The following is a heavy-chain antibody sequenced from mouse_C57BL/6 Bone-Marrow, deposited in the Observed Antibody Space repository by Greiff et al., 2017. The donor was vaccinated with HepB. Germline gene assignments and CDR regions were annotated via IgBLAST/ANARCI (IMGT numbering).Heavy chain of an antibody. CDR3: TTGPLV. Sequence: EVKVVESGAELVRPGASVKLSCTASGFNIKDYYMHWVKQRPEQGLEWIGWIDPENGDTEYASKFQGKATITADTSSNTAYLQLSSLTSEDTAVYYCTTGPLVWGTGTTVTVSS. J-gene: IGHJ1*03. V-gene: IGHV14-4*01. CDR2: IDPENGDT. CDR1: GFNIKDYY.